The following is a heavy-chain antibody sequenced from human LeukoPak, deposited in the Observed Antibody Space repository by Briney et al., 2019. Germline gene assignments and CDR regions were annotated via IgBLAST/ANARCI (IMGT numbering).Heavy chain of an antibody. V-gene: IGHV4-59*01. CDR1: GGSITNNY. Sequence: PSETLSLTCIVSGGSITNNYWSWIRQPPGKGLEWIGYISYSGSTNYNPSLKSRVTISVDTSKNQFSLKLNSVTAADTAVYYCARGEGAGFDPWGQGTLVTVSS. CDR3: ARGEGAGFDP. CDR2: ISYSGST. J-gene: IGHJ5*02.